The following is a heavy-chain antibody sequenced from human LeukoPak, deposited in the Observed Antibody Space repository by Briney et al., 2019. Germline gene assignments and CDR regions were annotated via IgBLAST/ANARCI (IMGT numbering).Heavy chain of an antibody. CDR1: GYSFTNYW. V-gene: IGHV5-51*01. Sequence: GGSLKISCKGSGYSFTNYWIVWVRQMPGKGLEWVGIIYPGDSDTRYSPSFQGQVTISADKSMSTAYLQWSSLKASDTAMYYCARLGNSNPYYYGMDVWGQGTTVTVSS. J-gene: IGHJ6*02. CDR2: IYPGDSDT. CDR3: ARLGNSNPYYYGMDV. D-gene: IGHD4-11*01.